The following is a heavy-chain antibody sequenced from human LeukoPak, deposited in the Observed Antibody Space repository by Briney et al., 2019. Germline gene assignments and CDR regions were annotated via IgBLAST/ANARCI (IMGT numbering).Heavy chain of an antibody. CDR1: GGTFSSYA. CDR3: ATSRMIVVVITAGAFDI. J-gene: IGHJ3*02. D-gene: IGHD3-22*01. V-gene: IGHV1-69*13. CDR2: IIPIFGTA. Sequence: SVKVSCKASGGTFSSYAISWVRQAPGQGLEWTGGIIPIFGTANYAQKFQGRVTITADESTSTAYMELSSLRSEDTAVYYCATSRMIVVVITAGAFDIWGQGTMVTVSS.